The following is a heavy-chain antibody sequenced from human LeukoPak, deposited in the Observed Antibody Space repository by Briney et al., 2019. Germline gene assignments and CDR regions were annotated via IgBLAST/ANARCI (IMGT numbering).Heavy chain of an antibody. J-gene: IGHJ4*02. CDR2: ISGSGGST. D-gene: IGHD3-22*01. CDR1: GFTFSSYA. CDR3: AKNYYDSSGYEYYLDY. Sequence: GGSLRLSCAASGFTFSSYAMSWVRQAPGKGREWVSAISGSGGSTYYADSVKGRFTISRDNSKSTLYLQMNSLRAEDTAVYYCAKNYYDSSGYEYYLDYWGRGTLVTVSS. V-gene: IGHV3-23*01.